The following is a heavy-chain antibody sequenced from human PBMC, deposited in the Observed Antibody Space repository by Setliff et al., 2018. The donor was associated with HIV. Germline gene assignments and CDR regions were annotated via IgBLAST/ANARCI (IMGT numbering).Heavy chain of an antibody. CDR2: ISSDGGST. J-gene: IGHJ1*01. Sequence: GGSLRLSCSASGFTFSSYAMHWVRQAPGKGLEYVSAISSDGGSTYYADSVKGRFTISRDNSKNTLYLQMSSLRAEDTALYYCAGESSIAVAEYFSTGARAPWSPSP. V-gene: IGHV3-64D*09. D-gene: IGHD6-19*01. CDR1: GFTFSSYA. CDR3: AGESSIAVAEYFST.